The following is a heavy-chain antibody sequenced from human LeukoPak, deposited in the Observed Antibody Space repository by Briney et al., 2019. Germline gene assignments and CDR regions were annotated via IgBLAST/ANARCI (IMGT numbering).Heavy chain of an antibody. CDR3: AKDVYGDYGGLDY. CDR2: IRGSDGST. Sequence: QSGGSLRLSCAASGFPFSTYAMSWVRQAPGKGLEWVSSIRGSDGSTYYADSVKGRFAISRDNSKNTLYLQMNSLRAEDTAVYYCAKDVYGDYGGLDYRGQGTLVTVSS. CDR1: GFPFSTYA. D-gene: IGHD4-17*01. J-gene: IGHJ4*02. V-gene: IGHV3-23*01.